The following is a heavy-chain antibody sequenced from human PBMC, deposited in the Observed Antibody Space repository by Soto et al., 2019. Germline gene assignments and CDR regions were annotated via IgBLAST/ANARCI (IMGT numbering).Heavy chain of an antibody. D-gene: IGHD3-22*01. Sequence: EVQLLESGGGLVQPGGSLRLSCVASGFSFSTYALSWVRQAPGKGLEWVSFMTGTGATIYYADSVKGRFTISRDNSKNTLFLDMNSLRGEDTAVYYCVNVIVVAAGPLAFDYWGQGTLVTVSS. CDR2: MTGTGATI. CDR3: VNVIVVAAGPLAFDY. V-gene: IGHV3-23*01. CDR1: GFSFSTYA. J-gene: IGHJ4*02.